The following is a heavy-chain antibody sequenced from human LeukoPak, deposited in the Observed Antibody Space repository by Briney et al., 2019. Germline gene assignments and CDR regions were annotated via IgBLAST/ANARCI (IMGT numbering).Heavy chain of an antibody. CDR1: GFTFSDYA. Sequence: GGSLRLSCAASGFTFSDYAMSWVRQAPGEGLEWVSLISVSGGNTYYADSVKGRFTISRDSSKNTLYLQMTGLRADDTAVYYFAKGTRGYRAYTFDYWGQGALVTVSS. D-gene: IGHD5-18*01. J-gene: IGHJ4*02. CDR3: AKGTRGYRAYTFDY. CDR2: ISVSGGNT. V-gene: IGHV3-23*01.